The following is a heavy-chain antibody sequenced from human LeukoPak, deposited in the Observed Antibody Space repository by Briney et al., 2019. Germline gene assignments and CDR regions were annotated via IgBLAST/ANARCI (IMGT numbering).Heavy chain of an antibody. D-gene: IGHD6-13*01. Sequence: PGGSLRLSCVASGFTVSSNYMSWVRQAPGKGLEWVASIKQDGGEKSYVDSVKGRFTISRDNAKNSLYLQMSSLRAEDTAVYYCARDGTAAGLYFDLWGQGTLVTVSS. CDR2: IKQDGGEK. CDR3: ARDGTAAGLYFDL. V-gene: IGHV3-7*01. CDR1: GFTVSSNY. J-gene: IGHJ4*01.